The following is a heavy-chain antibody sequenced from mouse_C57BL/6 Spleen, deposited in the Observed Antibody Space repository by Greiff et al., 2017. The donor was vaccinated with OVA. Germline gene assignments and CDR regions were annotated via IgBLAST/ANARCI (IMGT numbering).Heavy chain of an antibody. CDR3: ALTGPYYFDY. V-gene: IGHV1-80*01. J-gene: IGHJ2*01. CDR1: GYAFSSYW. Sequence: QVHVKQSGAELVKPGASVKISCKASGYAFSSYWMNWVKQRPGKGLEWIGQLYPGDGDTNYNGKFKGKATLTADKASSTAYMQLSSLTSEDAAVYFCALTGPYYFDYWGQGTTLTVSS. D-gene: IGHD4-1*01. CDR2: LYPGDGDT.